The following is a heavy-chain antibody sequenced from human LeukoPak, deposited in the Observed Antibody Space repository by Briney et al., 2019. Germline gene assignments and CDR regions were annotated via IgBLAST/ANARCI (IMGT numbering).Heavy chain of an antibody. Sequence: SETLSLTCTVSGGSISSYYWSWIRQPPGKGLEWVGYIYYSGSTNYNPSLKSRVTISVDTSKNQFSLKLSSVTAADTAVYYCAGGRGYSYGLFDYWGQGTLVTVSS. V-gene: IGHV4-59*01. CDR1: GGSISSYY. D-gene: IGHD5-18*01. J-gene: IGHJ4*02. CDR3: AGGRGYSYGLFDY. CDR2: IYYSGST.